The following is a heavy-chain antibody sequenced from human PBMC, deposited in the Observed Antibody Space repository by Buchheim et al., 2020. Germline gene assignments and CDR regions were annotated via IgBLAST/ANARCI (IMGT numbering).Heavy chain of an antibody. CDR3: AKGGVGATMSPLYGMDV. CDR1: GFTFRSYG. J-gene: IGHJ6*02. Sequence: QAQLVESGGGVVQPGRSLRLSCAASGFTFRSYGMHWVRQAPGKGLEWVAVISYDGSNKYYADSVRGRFTISRDNSKNTLYLQMNSLRAEDTAVYYCAKGGVGATMSPLYGMDVWGQGTT. V-gene: IGHV3-30*18. D-gene: IGHD1-26*01. CDR2: ISYDGSNK.